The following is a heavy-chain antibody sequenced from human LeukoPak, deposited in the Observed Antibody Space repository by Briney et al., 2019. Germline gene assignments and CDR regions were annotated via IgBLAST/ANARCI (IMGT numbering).Heavy chain of an antibody. CDR2: INHSGST. Sequence: SETLSLTCTVSGDSISSYYWSWLRQPPGKGLEWIGEINHSGSTNYNPSLKSRATISVDTSKNQFSLKLSSVTAADTAVYYCASQHCSSTSCPGDYWGQGTLVTVSS. J-gene: IGHJ4*02. CDR1: GDSISSYY. V-gene: IGHV4-34*01. D-gene: IGHD2-2*01. CDR3: ASQHCSSTSCPGDY.